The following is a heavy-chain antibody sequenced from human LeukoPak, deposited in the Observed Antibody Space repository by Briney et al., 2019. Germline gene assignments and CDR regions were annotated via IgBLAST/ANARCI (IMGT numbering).Heavy chain of an antibody. CDR1: GFTFSSYA. CDR3: AKGGAYYYDSSAYYRD. Sequence: GGSLRLSSAASGFTFSSYAMSWVRQAPGKGLEWVSAISGSGGSTYYADSVKGRFTISRDNSKNTLYLQMNSLRAEDTAVYYCAKGGAYYYDSSAYYRDWGQGTLVTVSS. J-gene: IGHJ4*02. V-gene: IGHV3-23*01. D-gene: IGHD3-22*01. CDR2: ISGSGGST.